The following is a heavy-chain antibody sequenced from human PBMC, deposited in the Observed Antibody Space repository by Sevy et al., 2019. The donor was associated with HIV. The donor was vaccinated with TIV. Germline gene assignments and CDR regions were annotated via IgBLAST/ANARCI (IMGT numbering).Heavy chain of an antibody. D-gene: IGHD3-10*01. CDR3: ARGIFGSGSRLGLGY. CDR1: GFSFSDYW. Sequence: GGSLRLSCEASGFSFSDYWMTWVRQAPGKGLEWVANMRQDGRETYYGDSVKGRFTVSRDNATNSLWLQMNSLRAEDTAVYYCARGIFGSGSRLGLGYWGQGTLVTVSS. CDR2: MRQDGRET. J-gene: IGHJ4*02. V-gene: IGHV3-7*03.